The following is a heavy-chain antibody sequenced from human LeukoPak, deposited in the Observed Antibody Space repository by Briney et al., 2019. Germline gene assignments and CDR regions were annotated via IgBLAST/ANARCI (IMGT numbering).Heavy chain of an antibody. J-gene: IGHJ6*03. V-gene: IGHV3-48*04. CDR1: GFTFSSYG. CDR2: ISSSGSTI. Sequence: GGSLRLSCAASGFTFSSYGMHWVRQAPGKGLEWVSYISSSGSTIYYADSVKGRFTISRDNAKNSLYLQMNSLRAEDTALYYCARSSPDGYYYYMDVWGKGTTVTVSS. CDR3: ARSSPDGYYYYMDV. D-gene: IGHD1-14*01.